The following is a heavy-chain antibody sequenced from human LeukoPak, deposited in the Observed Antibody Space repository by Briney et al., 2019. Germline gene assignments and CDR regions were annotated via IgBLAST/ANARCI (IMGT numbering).Heavy chain of an antibody. CDR3: AREPIRVFDYFDL. J-gene: IGHJ2*01. Sequence: ASVRVSCKASGYTFSDYYMHWVRQAPGRGLEWMGCVNLDSGVTDYAQKFQGRITMTRDTSISTAYMDLSSLKSDDTGIYFCAREPIRVFDYFDLWGRGTPVTVSS. V-gene: IGHV1-2*02. D-gene: IGHD3-9*01. CDR1: GYTFSDYY. CDR2: VNLDSGVT.